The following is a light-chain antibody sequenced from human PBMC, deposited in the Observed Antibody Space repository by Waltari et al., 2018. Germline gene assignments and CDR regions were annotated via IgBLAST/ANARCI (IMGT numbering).Light chain of an antibody. CDR2: DAS. V-gene: IGKV3D-20*01. J-gene: IGKJ1*01. CDR1: QSVSNSF. Sequence: EIVLTQSPATMSLSPGERATLPCGASQSVSNSFLAWYQQKPGLAPRLLIYDASSRATGIPDRFSGSGSGTDFTLSISRLEPEDSAVYYCQQYGSSPRTFGPGTKVEIK. CDR3: QQYGSSPRT.